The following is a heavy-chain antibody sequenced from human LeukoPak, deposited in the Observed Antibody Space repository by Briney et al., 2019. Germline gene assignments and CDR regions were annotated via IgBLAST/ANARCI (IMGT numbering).Heavy chain of an antibody. CDR1: GYTFTSYD. D-gene: IGHD6-13*01. CDR3: ARAGAYSSSWYPLGAFDI. Sequence: ASVKVSCKASGYTFTSYDINWVRQATGQGLEWMGWMNPNSGNTGYAQKFQGRVTMTRNTSISTAYMELSSLRSEDTAVYYCARAGAYSSSWYPLGAFDIWGQGTMVTVSS. CDR2: MNPNSGNT. J-gene: IGHJ3*02. V-gene: IGHV1-8*01.